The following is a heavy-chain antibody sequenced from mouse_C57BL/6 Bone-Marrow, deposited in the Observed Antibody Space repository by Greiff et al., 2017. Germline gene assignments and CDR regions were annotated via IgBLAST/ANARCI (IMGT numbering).Heavy chain of an antibody. J-gene: IGHJ3*01. CDR2: IDPSDSYT. D-gene: IGHD1-1*01. V-gene: IGHV1-50*01. CDR3: ARDYYVSSMFAY. CDR1: GYTFTSYW. Sequence: VQLQQPGAELVKPGASVKLSCKASGYTFTSYWMQWVKQRPGQGLEWIGEIDPSDSYTNYNHKFKGKATLTVDTSSSTAYMQLSRLTSEDSAVYYCARDYYVSSMFAYWGQGTLVTVSA.